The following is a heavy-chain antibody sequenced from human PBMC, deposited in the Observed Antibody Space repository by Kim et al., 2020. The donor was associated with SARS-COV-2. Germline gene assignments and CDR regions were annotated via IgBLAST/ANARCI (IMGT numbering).Heavy chain of an antibody. V-gene: IGHV3-53*01. Sequence: YYADSVKGRFLISRDDSKNTVYLQMSNLSSEDTAMYYCARITSGSGSQFESWGQGTLVTVSS. D-gene: IGHD3-10*01. J-gene: IGHJ4*02. CDR3: ARITSGSGSQFES.